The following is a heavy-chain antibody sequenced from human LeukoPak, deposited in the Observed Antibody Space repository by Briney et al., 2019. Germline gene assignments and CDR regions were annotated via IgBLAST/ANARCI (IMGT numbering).Heavy chain of an antibody. D-gene: IGHD6-6*01. CDR1: GFTSRSYG. CDR2: VSYDGSSK. Sequence: PGGSLRLSCAASGFTSRSYGMHWVRQAPGKGLEWVAVVSYDGSSKYYADSVKGRFTISRDNSKNTLYLQMNSLRAEDTAVYYCAKDAYSRSSGSPDHWGQGTLVTVSS. CDR3: AKDAYSRSSGSPDH. J-gene: IGHJ4*02. V-gene: IGHV3-30*18.